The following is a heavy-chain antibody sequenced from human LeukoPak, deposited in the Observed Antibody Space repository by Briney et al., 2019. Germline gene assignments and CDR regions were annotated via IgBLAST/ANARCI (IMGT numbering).Heavy chain of an antibody. D-gene: IGHD3-16*02. CDR2: INPKGGGT. CDR1: GYTFTGYY. J-gene: IGHJ6*03. CDR3: ARDRFLLTFGEVIPYYYYLDV. Sequence: ASVKVSWKASGYTFTGYYMHWVRQAPGQGIEWVGWINPKGGGTKYAQKFQGRVTLTSDTSISTAYMELSRLRSDDTAVYYCARDRFLLTFGEVIPYYYYLDVWGKGTTVTISS. V-gene: IGHV1-2*02.